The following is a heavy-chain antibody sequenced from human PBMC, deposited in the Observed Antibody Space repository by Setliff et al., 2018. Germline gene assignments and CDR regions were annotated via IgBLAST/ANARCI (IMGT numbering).Heavy chain of an antibody. Sequence: SETLSLTCSVSGGSVGSHYWTWIRQPPGKGLELIGHISHSGSTNYNPSLRSRVTISLDTSKNQFSLNVTSVTAADTAMYYCARDTSSDWAAWFDPWSQGILVTVSS. CDR3: ARDTSSDWAAWFDP. V-gene: IGHV4-59*02. D-gene: IGHD6-19*01. CDR2: ISHSGST. J-gene: IGHJ5*02. CDR1: GGSVGSHY.